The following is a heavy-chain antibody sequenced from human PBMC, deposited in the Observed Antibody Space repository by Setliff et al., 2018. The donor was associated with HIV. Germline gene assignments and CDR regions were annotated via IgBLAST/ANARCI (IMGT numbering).Heavy chain of an antibody. J-gene: IGHJ4*02. D-gene: IGHD1-7*01. CDR3: SRVGTMAEY. V-gene: IGHV4-59*01. Sequence: SETLSLTCTVAGGSMSSFYWSWIRQSPEKGLEWIGDIYYSGTTNYNPALESRVTIAVDTSKNQFALRLTSVTSADTAVYYCSRVGTMAEYWGPGKVVTAPQ. CDR2: IYYSGTT. CDR1: GGSMSSFY.